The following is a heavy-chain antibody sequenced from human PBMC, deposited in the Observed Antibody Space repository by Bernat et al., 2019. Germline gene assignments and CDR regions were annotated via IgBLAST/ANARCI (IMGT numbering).Heavy chain of an antibody. CDR1: GFTFSSYS. Sequence: EVQLVESGGGLVKPGGSLRLSCAASGFTFSSYSMNWVRQAPGKGLEWVSSISSSSSYIYYADSVKGRFTISRDNAKNSLYLQMNSLRAEDTAVYYCASVTYCGGDCYYDAFDIWCQGTMVTVSS. J-gene: IGHJ3*02. CDR3: ASVTYCGGDCYYDAFDI. D-gene: IGHD2-21*02. V-gene: IGHV3-21*01. CDR2: ISSSSSYI.